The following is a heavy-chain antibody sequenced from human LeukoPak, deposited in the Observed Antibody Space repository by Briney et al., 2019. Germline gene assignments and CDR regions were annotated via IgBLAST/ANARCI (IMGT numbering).Heavy chain of an antibody. Sequence: PGGSLRLSCVASGFTFSENWMHWVRQAPGKGLAWVSHINRDGGLTNYADSVKGRFTIPRDNARNTVYLQVSSLRVEDTAIYFCAREEHRLAEAGTSAFDLGGQGTLVTVSP. CDR2: INRDGGLT. J-gene: IGHJ3*01. V-gene: IGHV3-74*01. CDR1: GFTFSENW. D-gene: IGHD6-13*01. CDR3: AREEHRLAEAGTSAFDL.